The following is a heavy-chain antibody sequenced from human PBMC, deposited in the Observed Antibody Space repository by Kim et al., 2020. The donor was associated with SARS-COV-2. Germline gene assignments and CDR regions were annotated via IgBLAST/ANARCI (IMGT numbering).Heavy chain of an antibody. D-gene: IGHD3-10*01. Sequence: GGSLRPSCSASGFTFSNYLLNWVRQAPGKGLEWVSAIKGGGGNTFYADSVKGRFTISRDNPKNTLYLQMNSLRAEDTAIYYCAKSQASYFNDALDVWGRGTMVTVSS. V-gene: IGHV3-23*01. CDR2: IKGGGGNT. CDR3: AKSQASYFNDALDV. J-gene: IGHJ3*01. CDR1: GFTFSNYL.